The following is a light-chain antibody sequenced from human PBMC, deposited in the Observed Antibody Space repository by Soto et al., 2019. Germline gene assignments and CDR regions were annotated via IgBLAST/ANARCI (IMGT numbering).Light chain of an antibody. CDR2: RAS. Sequence: DIHMTQSPSTLSASVGDIVTITFLASRTVSNWLAWYQHQPGRAPRLLISRASILESGVPPRFSGSGFGTEFTLTIDSLQPDDFGTYYCQQYNSYALTFGQGTRLEIK. CDR1: RTVSNW. V-gene: IGKV1-5*03. CDR3: QQYNSYALT. J-gene: IGKJ5*01.